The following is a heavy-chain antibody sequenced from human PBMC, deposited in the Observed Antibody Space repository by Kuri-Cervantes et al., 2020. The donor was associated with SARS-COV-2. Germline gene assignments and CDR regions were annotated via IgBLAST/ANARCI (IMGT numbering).Heavy chain of an antibody. CDR3: ARKDVLSGNYGFDY. J-gene: IGHJ4*02. D-gene: IGHD4-11*01. CDR1: GYTFSSYH. V-gene: IGHV1-46*01. CDR2: IDPSSDRT. Sequence: ASVKVSCKASGYTFSSYHTHWVRQAPGQGLEWMGVIDPSSDRTSYAQKFQGRLTVTRATSTSTVYMELSSLRSQDTAVYYCARKDVLSGNYGFDYWGQGTLVTVSS.